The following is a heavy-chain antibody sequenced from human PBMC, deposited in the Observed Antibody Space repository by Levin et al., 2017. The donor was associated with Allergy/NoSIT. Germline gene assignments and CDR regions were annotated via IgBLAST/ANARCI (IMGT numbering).Heavy chain of an antibody. V-gene: IGHV3-30*18. Sequence: LSLTCAASGFTFSSYGMHWVRQAPGKGLEWVAVISYDGSNKYYADSVKGRFTISRDNSKNTLYLQMNSLRAEDTAVYYCAKENYGDYYFDYWGQGTLVTVSS. D-gene: IGHD4-17*01. CDR3: AKENYGDYYFDY. CDR2: ISYDGSNK. CDR1: GFTFSSYG. J-gene: IGHJ4*02.